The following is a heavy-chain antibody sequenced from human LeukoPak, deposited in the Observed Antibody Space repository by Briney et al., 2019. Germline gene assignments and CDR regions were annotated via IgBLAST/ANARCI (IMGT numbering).Heavy chain of an antibody. Sequence: GGSLRLSCAASGFTFSRNWMHLVRQAPGKGLVWVSRINSDGSTTTYADPVKGRFTISRDNAKNTLYLQMNSLSAEDTAVYYCARTNGFWSGLDYWGQGTLVTVSS. CDR2: INSDGSTT. CDR3: ARTNGFWSGLDY. V-gene: IGHV3-74*01. J-gene: IGHJ4*02. D-gene: IGHD3-3*01. CDR1: GFTFSRNW.